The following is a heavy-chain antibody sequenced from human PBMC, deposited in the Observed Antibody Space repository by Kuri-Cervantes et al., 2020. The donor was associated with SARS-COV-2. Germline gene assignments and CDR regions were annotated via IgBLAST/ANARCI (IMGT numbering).Heavy chain of an antibody. D-gene: IGHD3-9*01. CDR1: GFTFSNAW. V-gene: IGHV3-15*01. CDR3: ARDARIREGLPTITYFDY. Sequence: GGSLRLSCAASGFTFSNAWMSWVRQAPGKGLEWVGRIKSKTDGGTTDYAAPVKGRFTISRDDSKNTLYLQMNSLRAEDTAVYYCARDARIREGLPTITYFDYWGQGTLVTVSS. CDR2: IKSKTDGGTT. J-gene: IGHJ4*02.